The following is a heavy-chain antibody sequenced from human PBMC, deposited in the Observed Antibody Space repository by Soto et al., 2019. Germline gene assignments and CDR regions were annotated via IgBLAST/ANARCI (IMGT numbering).Heavy chain of an antibody. CDR2: IKHSGST. V-gene: IGHV4-34*01. Sequence: QVQLQQWGAGLLKPSETLSLTCAVYGGSFSGYYWSWIRQPPGKGLEWIGEIKHSGSTNYNPSLKSRVTISVDASKNQFSLKLSSVTAADTAVYYCARGDPGYCSGGSCPYYFDYWGQGTLVTVSS. J-gene: IGHJ4*02. CDR1: GGSFSGYY. D-gene: IGHD2-15*01. CDR3: ARGDPGYCSGGSCPYYFDY.